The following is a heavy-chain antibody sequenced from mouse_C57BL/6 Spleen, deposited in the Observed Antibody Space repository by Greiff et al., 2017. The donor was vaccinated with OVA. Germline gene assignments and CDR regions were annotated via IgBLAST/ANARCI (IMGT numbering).Heavy chain of an antibody. CDR3: AADSSGYSYARDY. V-gene: IGHV1-54*01. Sequence: QVHVKQSGAELVRPGTSVKVSCKASGYAFTNYLIEWVKQRPGQGLEWIGVINPGSGGTNYNEKFKGKATLTADKSSSTAYMQLSSLTSEDSAVYFCAADSSGYSYARDYWGQGTSVTVSS. CDR2: INPGSGGT. D-gene: IGHD3-2*02. J-gene: IGHJ4*01. CDR1: GYAFTNYL.